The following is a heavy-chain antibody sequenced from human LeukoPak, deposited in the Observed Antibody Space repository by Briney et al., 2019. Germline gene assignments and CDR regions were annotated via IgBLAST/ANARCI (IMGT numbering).Heavy chain of an antibody. CDR1: GYTFTSYY. CDR2: INPSGGST. CDR3: ARSSGEIAAAGDNWFDP. J-gene: IGHJ5*02. V-gene: IGHV1-46*01. D-gene: IGHD6-13*01. Sequence: GASVKVSCKASGYTFTSYYMHWVRQAPGQGLEWMGIINPSGGSTSYAQKFQGRVTMTRDMSTSTVYMELSSLRSEDTAVYYCARSSGEIAAAGDNWFDPWGQGTLVTVSS.